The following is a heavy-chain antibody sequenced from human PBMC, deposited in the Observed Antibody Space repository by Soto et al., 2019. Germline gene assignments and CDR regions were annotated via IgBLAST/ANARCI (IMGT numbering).Heavy chain of an antibody. D-gene: IGHD3-10*01. CDR2: IYWNDDK. J-gene: IGHJ3*02. CDR3: ALITYYYGSGSYWDDAFDI. CDR1: GFSLSTSGVG. Sequence: SGPTLVNPTQTLTLTCTFSGFSLSTSGVGGGWIRQPPGKALEWLALIYWNDDKRYSPSLKSRLTITKDTSKNQVVLTMTNMDPVDTATYYCALITYYYGSGSYWDDAFDIWGQGXMVTVSS. V-gene: IGHV2-5*01.